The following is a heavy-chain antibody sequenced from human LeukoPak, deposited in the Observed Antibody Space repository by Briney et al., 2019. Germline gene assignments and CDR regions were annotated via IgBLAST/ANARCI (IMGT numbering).Heavy chain of an antibody. D-gene: IGHD6-19*01. CDR3: ARETEIGWLAYNFDY. J-gene: IGHJ4*02. Sequence: GGSLRLSCAASGFTFSDYYMSWIRQAPGKGLEWVSYISSSGSTIYYADSVKGRFTISRDNAKNSLYLQMNSLRAEDTAVYYCARETEIGWLAYNFDYWGQGTLVTVSS. CDR2: ISSSGSTI. V-gene: IGHV3-11*01. CDR1: GFTFSDYY.